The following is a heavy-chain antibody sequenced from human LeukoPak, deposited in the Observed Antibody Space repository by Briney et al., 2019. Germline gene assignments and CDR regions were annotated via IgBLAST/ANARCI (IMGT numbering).Heavy chain of an antibody. CDR3: AMAVAMPYHFYYYGMDV. Sequence: ASVKVSFKASGGTFSSYAISWVRQAPGQGLEWMGGIIPIFGTANYAQKFQGRVTITADESTSTAYMELSSLRSEDTAVYYCAMAVAMPYHFYYYGMDVWGQGTTVTVSS. J-gene: IGHJ6*02. D-gene: IGHD2-2*01. CDR1: GGTFSSYA. V-gene: IGHV1-69*13. CDR2: IIPIFGTA.